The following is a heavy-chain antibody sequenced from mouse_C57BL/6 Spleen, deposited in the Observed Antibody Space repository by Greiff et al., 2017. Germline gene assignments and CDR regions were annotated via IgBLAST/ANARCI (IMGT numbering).Heavy chain of an antibody. CDR2: IDPSDSYT. CDR3: ARRGGNHGYFDV. V-gene: IGHV1-69*01. CDR1: GYTFPSYW. J-gene: IGHJ1*03. Sequence: QVQLQQPGAELVMPGASVKLSCKASGYTFPSYWMHWVKQRPGQGLEWIGEIDPSDSYTNYNQKFKGKSTLTVDKSSSTAYMQLSSLTSEDSAVXYCARRGGNHGYFDVWGTGTTVTVSS. D-gene: IGHD2-1*01.